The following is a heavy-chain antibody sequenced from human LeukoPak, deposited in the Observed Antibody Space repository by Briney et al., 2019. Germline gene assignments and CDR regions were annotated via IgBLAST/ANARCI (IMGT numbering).Heavy chain of an antibody. CDR3: AGGRSSDAFDI. J-gene: IGHJ3*02. CDR1: GFTFSSYS. Sequence: GGSLRLSCAASGFTFSSYSMNWVRQAPGKGLEWVSSISSSSTYIYYADSVKGRFTISRDNTKNSLSLQMNSLRAEDTAVYYCAGGRSSDAFDIWGQGTMVTVSS. CDR2: ISSSSTYI. D-gene: IGHD6-6*01. V-gene: IGHV3-21*01.